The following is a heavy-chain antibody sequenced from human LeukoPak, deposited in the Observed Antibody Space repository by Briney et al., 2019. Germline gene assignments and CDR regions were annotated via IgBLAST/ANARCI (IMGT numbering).Heavy chain of an antibody. CDR3: ARVQRGIAVALDY. CDR1: GFTFSSYE. CDR2: ISSSGSII. J-gene: IGHJ4*02. D-gene: IGHD6-19*01. Sequence: GGSLRLSCAASGFTFSSYEMNWVRQAPGKGLEWVPYISSSGSIIYYADSVKGRFTISRDNVKNLLYLQMNSLRAEDTAVYYCARVQRGIAVALDYWGQGTLATVSS. V-gene: IGHV3-48*03.